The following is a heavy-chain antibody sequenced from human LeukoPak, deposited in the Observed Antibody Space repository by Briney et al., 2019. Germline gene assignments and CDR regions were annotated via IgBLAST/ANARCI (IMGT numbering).Heavy chain of an antibody. D-gene: IGHD3-3*01. CDR1: GGSISSSSYY. Sequence: SETLSLTCTVSGGSISSSSYYWGWLRQPPGRGLEWLGSIYYSGSTYYNPSLKSRVTISVDTSKDQFSLKLSSVTAADTAVYYCARHVRFLEWFGYWGQGTLVTVSS. J-gene: IGHJ4*02. V-gene: IGHV4-39*01. CDR3: ARHVRFLEWFGY. CDR2: IYYSGST.